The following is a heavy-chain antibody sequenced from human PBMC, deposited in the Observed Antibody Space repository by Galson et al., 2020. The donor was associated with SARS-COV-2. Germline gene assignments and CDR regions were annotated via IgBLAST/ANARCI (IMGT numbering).Heavy chain of an antibody. CDR3: ASESGNYHYYYYGMDV. J-gene: IGHJ6*02. CDR2: ISNDGSNK. CDR1: GFTFSSYA. V-gene: IGHV3-30*04. Sequence: GESLKISCAASGFTFSSYAKHWVRQAPGKGLEWVAVISNDGSNKYYADSVKGRFTITRDNSKNTLYLQMNSLRAEDTAVYYCASESGNYHYYYYGMDVWSQVTTVTVSS. D-gene: IGHD3-3*01.